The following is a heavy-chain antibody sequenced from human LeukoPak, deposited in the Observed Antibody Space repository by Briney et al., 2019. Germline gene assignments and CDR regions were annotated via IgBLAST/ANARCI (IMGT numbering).Heavy chain of an antibody. V-gene: IGHV4-4*02. D-gene: IGHD1-26*01. CDR3: SRESGAFCPFGY. CDR1: GVSISSTNW. Sequence: KPSETLSLTCGVSGVSISSTNWWSWVRHPPGQGLERIGEISLTGETNYNPSLNGRVPMSLDKSRNQLSLKLTSVTAADTAIYYCSRESGAFCPFGYWGQGTLVIVPP. CDR2: ISLTGET. J-gene: IGHJ4*02.